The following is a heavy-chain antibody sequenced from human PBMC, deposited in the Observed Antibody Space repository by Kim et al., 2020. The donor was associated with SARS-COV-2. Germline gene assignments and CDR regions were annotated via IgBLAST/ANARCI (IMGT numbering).Heavy chain of an antibody. Sequence: LKGRVTMSVDTSKNQFSLKLSSVTAADTAVYYCAREGRRGSQYYYYGMDVWGQGTTVTVSS. D-gene: IGHD1-26*01. V-gene: IGHV4-4*06. J-gene: IGHJ6*02. CDR3: AREGRRGSQYYYYGMDV.